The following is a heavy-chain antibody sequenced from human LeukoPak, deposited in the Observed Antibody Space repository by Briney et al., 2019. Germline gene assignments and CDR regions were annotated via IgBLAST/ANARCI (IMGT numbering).Heavy chain of an antibody. CDR3: ARDGDSGGWQLSYYFDY. V-gene: IGHV1-2*02. CDR2: MNPNSGGT. D-gene: IGHD6-19*01. CDR1: GYTFTSYD. Sequence: EASVKVSCKASGYTFTSYDINWVRQATGQGLEWMGWMNPNSGGTNYVQKFQGRVTMTRDTSISTAYMELSRLRSDDTALYYCARDGDSGGWQLSYYFDYWGQGTLVTVSS. J-gene: IGHJ4*02.